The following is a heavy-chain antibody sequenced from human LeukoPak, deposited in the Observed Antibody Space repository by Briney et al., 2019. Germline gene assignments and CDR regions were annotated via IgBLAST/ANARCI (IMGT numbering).Heavy chain of an antibody. D-gene: IGHD3-22*01. Sequence: ASVKVSCKASGYTFTSYGISWVRQAPGQGLEWMGWISAYNGNTNYAQKLQGRVTMTTDTSTSTAYMELRSLRSDDTAVYYCARPSYDSSGYEGAFDSWGQGKWSPSLQ. CDR1: GYTFTSYG. CDR3: ARPSYDSSGYEGAFDS. CDR2: ISAYNGNT. J-gene: IGHJ3*02. V-gene: IGHV1-18*01.